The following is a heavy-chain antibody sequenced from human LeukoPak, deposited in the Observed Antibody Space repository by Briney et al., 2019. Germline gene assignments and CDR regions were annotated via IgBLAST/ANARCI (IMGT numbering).Heavy chain of an antibody. V-gene: IGHV4-39*01. D-gene: IGHD2-15*01. CDR3: ARWGYCSGGSCYFDY. Sequence: PSETLSLTCTVSGGSISGSSYYWGWIRQPPGKGLEWIGSIYYSGSTYYNPSLKSRVTISVDTSKNQFSLKLNSVTATDTAVYYCARWGYCSGGSCYFDYWGQGTLVTVSS. CDR1: GGSISGSSYY. CDR2: IYYSGST. J-gene: IGHJ4*02.